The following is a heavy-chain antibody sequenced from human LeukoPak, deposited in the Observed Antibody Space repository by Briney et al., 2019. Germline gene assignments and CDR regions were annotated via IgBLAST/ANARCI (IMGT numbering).Heavy chain of an antibody. CDR1: GYIFTTDW. Sequence: PGESLQISCKTSGYIFTTDWIGWVRQMPGKGLEWMGLIFPGDSETRYSPSFQGHVTISADKSISTAYLHWSSLRASDTAKYYCAKVTGATFYFDDWGQGTLVTVSS. CDR2: IFPGDSET. J-gene: IGHJ4*02. D-gene: IGHD1-14*01. CDR3: AKVTGATFYFDD. V-gene: IGHV5-51*01.